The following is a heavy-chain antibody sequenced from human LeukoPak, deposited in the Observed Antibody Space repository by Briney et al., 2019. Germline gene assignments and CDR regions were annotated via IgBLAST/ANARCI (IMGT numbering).Heavy chain of an antibody. CDR2: IYTSGST. CDR3: ARDREINWFDP. V-gene: IGHV4-61*02. D-gene: IGHD5-24*01. J-gene: IGHJ5*02. Sequence: SQTLSLTCTVSGGSISSGSYYWSWIRQPAGKGLEWIGRIYTSGSTNYNPSLKSRVTISVDTSKNQFSLKLSSVTAADTAVYYCARDREINWFDPWGQGTLVTVSS. CDR1: GGSISSGSYY.